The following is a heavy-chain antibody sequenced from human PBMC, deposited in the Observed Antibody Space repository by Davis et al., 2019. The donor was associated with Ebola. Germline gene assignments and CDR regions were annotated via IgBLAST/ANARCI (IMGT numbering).Heavy chain of an antibody. J-gene: IGHJ4*02. V-gene: IGHV4-34*01. D-gene: IGHD3/OR15-3a*01. Sequence: SETLSLTCAVYGESFSGYYWSWVRQAPGKGLEWIGEINHRGSTNYSPSLKSRVTMSVDTSKNQFSLRVRSLTAADTGVYYCASAPGRFLDWWEDKWGQGTLVTVSS. CDR2: INHRGST. CDR3: ASAPGRFLDWWEDK. CDR1: GESFSGYY.